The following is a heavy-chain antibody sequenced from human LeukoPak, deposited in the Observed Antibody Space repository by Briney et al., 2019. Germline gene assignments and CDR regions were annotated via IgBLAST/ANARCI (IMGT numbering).Heavy chain of an antibody. D-gene: IGHD4-17*01. CDR1: GLAFRNYA. J-gene: IGHJ3*01. CDR2: IRGSGGGI. Sequence: GGSLRLSCVASGLAFRNYAMTWVRQAPGKGLEWVSVIRGSGGGIRYADSVKGRFTISRDNSVNTLYLQMNSLRAEDTAVYYCGKDPNGDYIGAFDFWGQGTMVTVSS. V-gene: IGHV3-23*01. CDR3: GKDPNGDYIGAFDF.